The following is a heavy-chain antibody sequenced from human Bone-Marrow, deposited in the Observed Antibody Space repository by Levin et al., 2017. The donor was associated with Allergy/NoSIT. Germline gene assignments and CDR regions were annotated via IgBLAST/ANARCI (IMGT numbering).Heavy chain of an antibody. CDR2: IYYTGHT. J-gene: IGHJ4*02. CDR1: GGSISISSYY. D-gene: IGHD4-17*01. CDR3: ARVGAFDGYGDYEYYFDF. V-gene: IGHV4-39*07. Sequence: SQTLSLTCTVSGGSISISSYYWGWIRQPPGKALEWIGSIYYTGHTSYNPSLESRVTMSVDTSQNQFSLRLTSVTAADTALYYCARVGAFDGYGDYEYYFDFWGQGTPVTVSS.